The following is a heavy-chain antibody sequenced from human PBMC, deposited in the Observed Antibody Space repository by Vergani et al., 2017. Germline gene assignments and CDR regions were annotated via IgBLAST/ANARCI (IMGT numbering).Heavy chain of an antibody. CDR2: INPSGGHT. J-gene: IGHJ4*02. CDR3: ARGNCGILAGYRY. D-gene: IGHD3-9*01. CDR1: GYTFSNYY. Sequence: QVQVVQSGAEVKKSGASVKVSCKTSGYTFSNYYMHWVRQAPGQGLEWMGTINPSGGHTNYAQKFQGRVTMTRDTSTSTVYVELSSLRSEDTAIYYCARGNCGILAGYRYWGQGTLVTVSA. V-gene: IGHV1-46*03.